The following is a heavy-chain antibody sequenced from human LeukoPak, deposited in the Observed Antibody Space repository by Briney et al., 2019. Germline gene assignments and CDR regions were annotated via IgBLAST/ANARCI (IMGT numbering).Heavy chain of an antibody. CDR2: ISGGGGA. CDR3: AKSFAGAVAGSRGLDY. D-gene: IGHD6-19*01. V-gene: IGHV3-23*01. CDR1: GFTFSSYA. Sequence: GGSLRLSCAPSGFTFSSYAMSWVRQAPGKGLEWVSAISGGGGAYYADSVKGRITISRDNSKNTLYLQMNSLRAEDTAIYYCAKSFAGAVAGSRGLDYWGQGTLVTVSS. J-gene: IGHJ4*02.